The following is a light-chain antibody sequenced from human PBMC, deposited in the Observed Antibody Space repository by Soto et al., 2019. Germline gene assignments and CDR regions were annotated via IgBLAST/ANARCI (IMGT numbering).Light chain of an antibody. CDR3: QQYHSSVWT. Sequence: EIVLTQSPGTLSLSPGERATLSCRASQSVNNNYLAWYQQKLGRAPRLLISGASSRATGIPDRFSGSGSGTDFTLTISRLEPEDFGVYYCQQYHSSVWTFGQGTKVDIK. CDR2: GAS. CDR1: QSVNNNY. V-gene: IGKV3-20*01. J-gene: IGKJ1*01.